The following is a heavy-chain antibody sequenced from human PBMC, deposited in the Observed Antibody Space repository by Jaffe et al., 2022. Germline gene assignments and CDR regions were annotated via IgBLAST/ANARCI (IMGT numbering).Heavy chain of an antibody. V-gene: IGHV1-2*02. D-gene: IGHD6-19*01. CDR3: ARALGYSSGWYDSFDY. CDR1: GYTFTGYY. CDR2: INPNSGGT. Sequence: QVQLVQSGAEVKKPGASVKVSCKASGYTFTGYYMHWVRQAPGQGLEWMGWINPNSGGTNYAQKFQGRVTMTRDTSISTAYMELSRLRSDDTAVYYCARALGYSSGWYDSFDYWGQGTLVTVSS. J-gene: IGHJ4*02.